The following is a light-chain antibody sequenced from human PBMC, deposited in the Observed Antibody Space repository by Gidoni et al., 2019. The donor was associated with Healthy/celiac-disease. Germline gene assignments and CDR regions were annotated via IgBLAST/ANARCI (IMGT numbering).Light chain of an antibody. CDR1: QSVSSN. CDR2: GAS. V-gene: IGKV3-15*01. Sequence: EIVMTQSPATLSVSPGERATLSCRASQSVSSNLAWYQQKPGQAPRLLIYGASTRATGIPARFSGSGSGTEFTLTISSLQSEDFAVYYCQQYNNWPPTITFXQXTRLEI. CDR3: QQYNNWPPTIT. J-gene: IGKJ5*01.